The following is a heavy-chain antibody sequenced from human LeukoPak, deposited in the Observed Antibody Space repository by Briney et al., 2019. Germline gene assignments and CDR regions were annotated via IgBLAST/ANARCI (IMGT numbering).Heavy chain of an antibody. Sequence: SETLSLTCTVSGGSISSYYWSWIRQPPGKGLEWIGYIYHSGSTNYNPSLKSRVTISVDTSQNQFSLKLSSVTAADTAVYYCARDIHCSGGSCYPKDAFDIWGQRTMVTVSS. CDR3: ARDIHCSGGSCYPKDAFDI. V-gene: IGHV4-59*01. CDR1: GGSISSYY. CDR2: IYHSGST. D-gene: IGHD2-15*01. J-gene: IGHJ3*02.